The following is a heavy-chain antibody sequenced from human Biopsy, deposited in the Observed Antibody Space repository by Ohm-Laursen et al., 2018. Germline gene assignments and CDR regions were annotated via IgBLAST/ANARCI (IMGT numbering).Heavy chain of an antibody. Sequence: LSLTWTVSGGSISSNYYYWGWIRQPPGKGLEWIGSIYYRGNTNYNPSLKSRVTIPVDTSKNQFSLKLSSATAADTAVFYCARHGSQGYCTGGSCVDYWGQGALVTVSS. J-gene: IGHJ4*02. D-gene: IGHD2-15*01. CDR2: IYYRGNT. CDR3: ARHGSQGYCTGGSCVDY. CDR1: GGSISSNYYY. V-gene: IGHV4-39*01.